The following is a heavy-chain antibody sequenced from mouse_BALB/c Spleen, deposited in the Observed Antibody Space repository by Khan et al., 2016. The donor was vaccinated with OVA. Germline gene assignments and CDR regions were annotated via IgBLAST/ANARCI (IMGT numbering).Heavy chain of an antibody. CDR3: ARSIMAN. V-gene: IGHV3-2*02. Sequence: EVKLEVSGPGLVKPSQSLSLTCTVTGYSITSDYAWNWIRQFPGNKLEWMGYISHSGSTSYNPSLKSRISITRDTSKNQFFLQLNSVTTEDTATYYCARSIMANWGQGTTLTVSS. CDR2: ISHSGST. J-gene: IGHJ2*01. CDR1: GYSITSDYA.